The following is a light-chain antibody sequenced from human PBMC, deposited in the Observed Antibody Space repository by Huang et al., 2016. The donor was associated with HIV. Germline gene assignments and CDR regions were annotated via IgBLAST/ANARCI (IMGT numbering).Light chain of an antibody. V-gene: IGKV3-15*01. J-gene: IGKJ1*01. CDR3: QHYNNWPPET. CDR1: QSVRIN. CDR2: DAS. Sequence: EIVMTQSPATLSVSPGERATLSCRASQSVRINLAWYQQKPGQAPRPLIYDASTRATGIPARFSGSGSGTEFTLIISSLQSEDFAVYYCQHYNNWPPETFGQGTKVEI.